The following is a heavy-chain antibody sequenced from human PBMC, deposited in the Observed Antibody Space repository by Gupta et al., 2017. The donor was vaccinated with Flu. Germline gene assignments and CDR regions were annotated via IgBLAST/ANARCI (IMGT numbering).Heavy chain of an antibody. CDR3: AKTRGGYSSGWYFDY. V-gene: IGHV3-9*01. Sequence: DYAMHWVRQAPGKGLEWVSGISWNSGSIGYADSVKGRFTISRDNAKNSLYLQMNSLRAEDTALYYCAKTRGGYSSGWYFDYWGQGTLVTVSS. CDR2: ISWNSGSI. CDR1: DYA. D-gene: IGHD6-19*01. J-gene: IGHJ4*02.